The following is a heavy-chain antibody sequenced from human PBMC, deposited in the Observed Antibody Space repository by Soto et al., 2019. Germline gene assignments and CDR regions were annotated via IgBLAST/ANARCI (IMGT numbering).Heavy chain of an antibody. J-gene: IGHJ5*02. V-gene: IGHV1-69*13. CDR1: GGTFSSYA. Sequence: SVKVSCKASGGTFSSYAISWVRQAPGQGLEWMGGIIPIFGTANYAQKFQGRVTITADESTSTAYMELSSLRSEDTAVYYCAARYCTNGVCYRLMYNWFDPWGQGTLVTVSS. D-gene: IGHD2-8*01. CDR2: IIPIFGTA. CDR3: AARYCTNGVCYRLMYNWFDP.